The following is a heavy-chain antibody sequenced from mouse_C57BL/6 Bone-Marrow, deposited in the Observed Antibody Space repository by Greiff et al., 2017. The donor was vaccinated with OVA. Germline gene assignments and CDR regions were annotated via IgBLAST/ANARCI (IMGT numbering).Heavy chain of an antibody. CDR1: GFTFSSYG. J-gene: IGHJ2*01. Sequence: EVQVVESGGDLVKPGGSLKLSCAASGFTFSSYGMSWVRQTPDKRLEWVATISSGGSYTYYPDSVKGRFTISRDNAKNTLYLQMSSLKSEDTAMYYCARHLLWYNVGFDDWGQGTTLTVSS. V-gene: IGHV5-6*01. CDR3: ARHLLWYNVGFDD. CDR2: ISSGGSYT. D-gene: IGHD2-1*01.